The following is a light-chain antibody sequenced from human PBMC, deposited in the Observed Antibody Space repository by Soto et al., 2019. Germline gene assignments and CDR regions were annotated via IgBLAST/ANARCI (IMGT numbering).Light chain of an antibody. V-gene: IGKV3-20*01. CDR2: AAS. CDR1: QPLSTNS. J-gene: IGKJ3*01. CDR3: QQYNDSPLT. Sequence: PGERATLSCRASQPLSTNSLAWYQQRPGQTPRLLIYAASTRDTDIPDRFNGSGSGTDFALTISRLEPEDFALYYCQQYNDSPLTFGPGTKVDVK.